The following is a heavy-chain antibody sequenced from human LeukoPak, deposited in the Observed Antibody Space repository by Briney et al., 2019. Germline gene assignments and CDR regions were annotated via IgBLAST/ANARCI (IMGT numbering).Heavy chain of an antibody. J-gene: IGHJ4*02. CDR2: VKQDGSEK. CDR1: GFTFSVYW. CDR3: ARDFRFQDDY. V-gene: IGHV3-7*01. Sequence: PGGSLRLSCAASGFTFSVYWMTWIRQPPGKGPEWVGNVKQDGSEKYYLESVKGRFSISRDITKNSLYLQMNSLRPEDTAIYYCARDFRFQDDYWGQGTLVTVSS.